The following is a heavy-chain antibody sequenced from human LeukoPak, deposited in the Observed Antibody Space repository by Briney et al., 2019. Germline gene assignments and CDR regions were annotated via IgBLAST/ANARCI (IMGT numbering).Heavy chain of an antibody. V-gene: IGHV1-18*01. J-gene: IGHJ6*02. Sequence: ASVNVSFKPSGYTFTSYGISWVRQAPGQGREWMGWSSAYNGNTNYAQKLHGRVTMNTDTSTSTAYMELRSLRSDDTAVYYCARVGWPSAPHYGMYVWGQGTTVTVSS. CDR1: GYTFTSYG. CDR2: SSAYNGNT. CDR3: ARVGWPSAPHYGMYV.